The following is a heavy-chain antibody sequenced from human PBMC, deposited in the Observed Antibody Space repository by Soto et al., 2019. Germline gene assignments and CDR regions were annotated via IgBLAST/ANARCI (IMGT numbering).Heavy chain of an antibody. CDR1: GADINSGGFT. J-gene: IGHJ6*02. V-gene: IGHV4-31*03. Sequence: SETLSLTCSVSGADINSGGFTWTWIRQHAGKGLEWPGYISHSGSTDYNPSLKSRLSISGDTSKNHFSLTLTSVTAADAAVYYCATIGVSGYLAVWGQGTMVTVSS. CDR3: ATIGVSGYLAV. CDR2: ISHSGST. D-gene: IGHD3-16*02.